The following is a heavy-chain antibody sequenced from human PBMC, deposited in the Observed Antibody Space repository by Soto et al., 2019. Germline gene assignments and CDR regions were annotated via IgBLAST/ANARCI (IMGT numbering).Heavy chain of an antibody. CDR2: ISGSGGST. J-gene: IGHJ6*03. CDR1: GFTFSSYA. Sequence: EVQLLESGGGLVQPGGSLRLSCAASGFTFSSYAMSWVRQAPGKGLEWVSAISGSGGSTYYADSVKGRFTISRDNSKNTLYLQMNSLRAEDKDVYYCEKEESGVCSSTSYYLWPGPNVSYYMDVWGKGTTVTVSS. V-gene: IGHV3-23*01. D-gene: IGHD2-2*01. CDR3: EKEESGVCSSTSYYLWPGPNVSYYMDV.